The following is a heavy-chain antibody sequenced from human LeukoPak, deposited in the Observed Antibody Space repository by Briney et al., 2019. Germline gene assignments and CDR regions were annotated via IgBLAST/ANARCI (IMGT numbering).Heavy chain of an antibody. Sequence: GGSLRLSCAASGFTFSSYSMNWVRQAPGKGLEWVSSISSSSSYIYYADSVKGRFTISRDNAKNSLYLQMNSLRAEDTAVYYCARVLLPLYGMDVWGQGTTVTVSS. CDR2: ISSSSSYI. J-gene: IGHJ6*02. D-gene: IGHD3-22*01. V-gene: IGHV3-21*01. CDR1: GFTFSSYS. CDR3: ARVLLPLYGMDV.